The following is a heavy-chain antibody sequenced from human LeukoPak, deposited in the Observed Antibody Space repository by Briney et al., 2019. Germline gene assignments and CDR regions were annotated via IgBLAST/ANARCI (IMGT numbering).Heavy chain of an antibody. D-gene: IGHD2-15*01. Sequence: GRSLRLSCAASGFTFSSYAMHWVRQAPGMGLEWVAVISYDGSNKYFADSVKGRWSISRDNSKNTLYLQMDSLRTEDTAVYYCARDQIGYCSGGSCYTFEYWGQGTLVSVSS. CDR1: GFTFSSYA. J-gene: IGHJ4*02. V-gene: IGHV3-30*04. CDR3: ARDQIGYCSGGSCYTFEY. CDR2: ISYDGSNK.